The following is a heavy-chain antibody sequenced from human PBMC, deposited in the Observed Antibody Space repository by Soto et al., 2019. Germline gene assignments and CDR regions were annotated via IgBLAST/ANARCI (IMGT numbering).Heavy chain of an antibody. Sequence: GGSLRLSCAASGFTFSSYAMSWVRQAPGKGLEWVSVISGSGDSTYYADSVKGRFTVSRDNSKNTLYLQMNSLRAEDTGVYYCAKRAYGSYFEYWGRGSLVTVSS. CDR3: AKRAYGSYFEY. J-gene: IGHJ4*02. D-gene: IGHD3-10*01. CDR2: ISGSGDST. CDR1: GFTFSSYA. V-gene: IGHV3-23*01.